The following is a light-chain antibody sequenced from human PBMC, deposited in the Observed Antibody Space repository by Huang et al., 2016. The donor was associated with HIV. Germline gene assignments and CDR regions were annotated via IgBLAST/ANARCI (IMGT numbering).Light chain of an antibody. V-gene: IGKV1-39*01. Sequence: DIQMTQSPSSLSASVGDRVTITCRASQSISSSLIWDQQKPGKAPKRLIYSGSTLQSGGPARFSGSGSGTDFTLTISSLQPEDFATYYCQQSYDTPTFGQGTKVEIK. CDR1: QSISSS. CDR3: QQSYDTPT. J-gene: IGKJ1*01. CDR2: SGS.